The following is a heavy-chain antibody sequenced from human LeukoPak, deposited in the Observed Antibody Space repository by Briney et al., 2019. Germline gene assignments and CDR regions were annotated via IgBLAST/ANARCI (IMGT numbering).Heavy chain of an antibody. V-gene: IGHV4-31*03. Sequence: SQTLSLTCTVSGGSISSGGYYWSWIRQHPGKGLEWIGYIYYSGSTYYNPSLESRLTISVDTSKNQFSLKLSSVTAADTAVYYCARHRSYYGEDAFDIWGQGTMVTVSS. D-gene: IGHD1-26*01. CDR1: GGSISSGGYY. J-gene: IGHJ3*02. CDR2: IYYSGST. CDR3: ARHRSYYGEDAFDI.